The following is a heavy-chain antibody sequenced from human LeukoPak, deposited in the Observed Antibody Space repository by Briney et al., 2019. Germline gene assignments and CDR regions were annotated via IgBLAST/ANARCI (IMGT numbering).Heavy chain of an antibody. V-gene: IGHV1-2*02. J-gene: IGHJ6*03. CDR2: INPNSGGT. Sequence: ASVKVSCKASGYTFTSYGITWVRQAPGQGLEWMGWINPNSGGTNYAQKFQGRVTMTRDTSISTAYMELSRLRSDDTAVYYCARSREYYYYYMDVWGKGTTVTISS. CDR3: ARSREYYYYYMDV. CDR1: GYTFTSYG.